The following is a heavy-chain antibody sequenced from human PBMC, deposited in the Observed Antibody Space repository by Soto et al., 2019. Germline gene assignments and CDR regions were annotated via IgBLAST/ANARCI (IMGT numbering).Heavy chain of an antibody. CDR1: GGSISSYY. D-gene: IGHD3-3*01. CDR3: ARDVARHNFWSGYYPENWFDP. J-gene: IGHJ5*02. Sequence: EPLSLTCTVSGGSISSYYWSWIRQPPGKGLEWIGYIYYSGSTNYNPSLKSRVTISVDTSKNQFSLKLSSVTAADTAVYYCARDVARHNFWSGYYPENWFDPWGQGTLVTVSS. V-gene: IGHV4-59*01. CDR2: IYYSGST.